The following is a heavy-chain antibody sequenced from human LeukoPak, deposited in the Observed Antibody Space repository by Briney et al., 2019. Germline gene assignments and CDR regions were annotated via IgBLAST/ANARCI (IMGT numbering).Heavy chain of an antibody. J-gene: IGHJ6*02. Sequence: GGSLRLSCAASGFTFSDYYMSWVRQAPGKGLEWVSYISSSGSTIYYADSVKGRFTISRDNAKNSLYLQMNSLRAEDTAVYYCARTSGSYYRYYYYGMDVWGQGTTVTVSS. CDR1: GFTFSDYY. D-gene: IGHD1-26*01. V-gene: IGHV3-11*01. CDR3: ARTSGSYYRYYYYGMDV. CDR2: ISSSGSTI.